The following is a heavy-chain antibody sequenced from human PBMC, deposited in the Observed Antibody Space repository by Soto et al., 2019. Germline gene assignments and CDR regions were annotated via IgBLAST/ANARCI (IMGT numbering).Heavy chain of an antibody. V-gene: IGHV4-34*01. CDR1: GGSFSGYY. Sequence: PSETLSLTCAVYGGSFSGYYWSWIRQPPGKGLEWIGEINHSGSTNYNPSLKSRVTISVDTSKNQFSLKLSSVTAADTAVYYCARVRPGMEAARPRLRWFDPWGQGTLVTVSS. J-gene: IGHJ5*02. CDR2: INHSGST. CDR3: ARVRPGMEAARPRLRWFDP. D-gene: IGHD6-6*01.